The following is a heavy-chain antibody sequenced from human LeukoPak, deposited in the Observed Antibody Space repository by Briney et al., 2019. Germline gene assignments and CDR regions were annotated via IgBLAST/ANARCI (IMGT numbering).Heavy chain of an antibody. Sequence: PSETLSLTCTVSGGSISSCYWSGLRQTPGKGLEYIGYIYDSGSTNYNPSLKSRVTISVDTSKNQFSLQLSSVTAADTAVYYCARYDSRGDYYFDNWGEGTLVTVSS. D-gene: IGHD3-22*01. CDR2: IYDSGST. CDR3: ARYDSRGDYYFDN. V-gene: IGHV4-59*01. J-gene: IGHJ4*02. CDR1: GGSISSCY.